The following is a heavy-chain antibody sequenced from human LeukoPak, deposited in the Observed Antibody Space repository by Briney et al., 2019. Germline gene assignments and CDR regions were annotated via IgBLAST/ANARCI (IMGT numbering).Heavy chain of an antibody. CDR2: IYYTGST. Sequence: ASETLSLTCTVSGGSISTYYWSWIRQPPGKGLEWIGYIYYTGSTNYNPSLKSRVTMSVDTSKNQFSLKLSSVTAADTAVYYCARTFGAADAFDIWGQGTMVTVSS. CDR3: ARTFGAADAFDI. CDR1: GGSISTYY. J-gene: IGHJ3*02. V-gene: IGHV4-59*12. D-gene: IGHD3-16*01.